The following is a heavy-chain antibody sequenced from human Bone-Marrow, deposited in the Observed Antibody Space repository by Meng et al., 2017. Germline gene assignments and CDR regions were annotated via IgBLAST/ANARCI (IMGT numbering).Heavy chain of an antibody. Sequence: GGSLRLSCTASGFTFSIYEMNWVRQAPGKGLEWVSYISSSGSTIYYADSVKGRFTISRDNAKNSLYLQMNSLRAEDTAVYYCARKYYDFWSGYYSRRRAVGAFDIWGQGTMVTVSS. J-gene: IGHJ3*02. CDR2: ISSSGSTI. D-gene: IGHD3-3*01. CDR1: GFTFSIYE. V-gene: IGHV3-48*03. CDR3: ARKYYDFWSGYYSRRRAVGAFDI.